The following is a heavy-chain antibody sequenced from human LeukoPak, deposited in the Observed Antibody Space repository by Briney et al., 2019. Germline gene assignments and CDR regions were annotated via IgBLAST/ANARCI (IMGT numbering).Heavy chain of an antibody. V-gene: IGHV3-11*01. CDR3: ARGYSSSPTNYYYYGMDV. J-gene: IGHJ6*02. Sequence: GGSLRLSCAASGFTFSDYYMSWIRQAPGKGLEWVSYISSSGSTIYYADSVKGRFTISRDNAKNSLYLQMNSLRAEDTAVYYCARGYSSSPTNYYYYGMDVWGRGTTVTVSS. D-gene: IGHD6-6*01. CDR1: GFTFSDYY. CDR2: ISSSGSTI.